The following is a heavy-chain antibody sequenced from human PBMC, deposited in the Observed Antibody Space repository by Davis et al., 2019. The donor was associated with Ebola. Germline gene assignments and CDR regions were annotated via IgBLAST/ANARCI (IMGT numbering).Heavy chain of an antibody. CDR2: IYPGDSDT. CDR3: ARLMTTVTFYDAFDI. J-gene: IGHJ3*02. CDR1: GYSFTTYW. Sequence: GESLKISCEGSGYSFTTYWIGWVRQMPGKGLEWMGIIYPGDSDTRYSPSFQGQVTISADKSITTAYLQWSSLKASDTAIYYCARLMTTVTFYDAFDIWGQGTMVTVSS. D-gene: IGHD4-17*01. V-gene: IGHV5-51*01.